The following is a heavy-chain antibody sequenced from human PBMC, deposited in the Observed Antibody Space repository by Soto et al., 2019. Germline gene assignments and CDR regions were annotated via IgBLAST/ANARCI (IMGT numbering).Heavy chain of an antibody. Sequence: ASVKVSCKASGYTFTSYAMHWVRQAPGQRLEWMGWINAGNGNTKYSQKFQGRVTITRDTSASTAYMELSSLRSEHTAVYYCARLRPWRGGYGIDVWGQGTRVTVSS. V-gene: IGHV1-3*01. J-gene: IGHJ6*01. CDR3: ARLRPWRGGYGIDV. D-gene: IGHD3-3*01. CDR1: GYTFTSYA. CDR2: INAGNGNT.